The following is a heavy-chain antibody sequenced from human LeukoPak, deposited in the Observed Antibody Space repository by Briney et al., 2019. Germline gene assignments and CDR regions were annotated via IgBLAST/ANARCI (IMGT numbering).Heavy chain of an antibody. Sequence: SETLSLTCTVSGDSITTVSGGPYRNSGYYWGWIRQPPGKGLEWIASINYREDTFYNPSLRGRVTISVDTSKNQFSLKLSSVTAADTAVYYCARVVSGPIRLDYWGQGTLVTVS. CDR3: ARVVSGPIRLDY. CDR1: GDSITTVSGGPYRNSGYY. D-gene: IGHD3-3*01. CDR2: INYREDT. V-gene: IGHV4-39*07. J-gene: IGHJ4*02.